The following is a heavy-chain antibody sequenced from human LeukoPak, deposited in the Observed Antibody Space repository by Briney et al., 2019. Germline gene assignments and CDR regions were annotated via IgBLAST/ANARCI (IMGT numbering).Heavy chain of an antibody. CDR3: ARDQEDSGYDRYWFDP. V-gene: IGHV1-46*01. J-gene: IGHJ5*02. Sequence: GASVKVSCKASGYTFTSYYMHWVRQAPGQGLEWMGIINPSGGSTSYAQKFQGRVTMTRDTSTSTAYMELRSLRSDDTAVYYCARDQEDSGYDRYWFDPWGQGTLVTVSS. CDR2: INPSGGST. CDR1: GYTFTSYY. D-gene: IGHD5-12*01.